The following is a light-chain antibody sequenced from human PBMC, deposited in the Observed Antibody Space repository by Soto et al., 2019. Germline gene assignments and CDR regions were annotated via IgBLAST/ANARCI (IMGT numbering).Light chain of an antibody. J-gene: IGKJ1*01. Sequence: EIVMTQSPATLSVSPGERSTLSCRASQSVSSNLAWYQQKPGQAPRLLIYGASSRATGIPDRFSGSGSGTDFTLTISRLDPEDFAVYYCQQDGRSPQTFGQGTKVDI. V-gene: IGKV3-20*01. CDR3: QQDGRSPQT. CDR1: QSVSSN. CDR2: GAS.